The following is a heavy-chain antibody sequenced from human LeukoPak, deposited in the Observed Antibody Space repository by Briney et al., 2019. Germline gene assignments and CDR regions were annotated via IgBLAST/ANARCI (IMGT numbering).Heavy chain of an antibody. J-gene: IGHJ4*02. D-gene: IGHD5-24*01. CDR1: GYPFTTSW. Sequence: GESLEISFQGFGYPFTTSWIGWVRPLPGKGPEWMAIIYAGNSDTKYSPSFQGQVSISTDRSISTAYLQWSSLQASDTAIYYCAILNHPDGRVYWGQGTPVTVSS. CDR3: AILNHPDGRVY. CDR2: IYAGNSDT. V-gene: IGHV5-51*01.